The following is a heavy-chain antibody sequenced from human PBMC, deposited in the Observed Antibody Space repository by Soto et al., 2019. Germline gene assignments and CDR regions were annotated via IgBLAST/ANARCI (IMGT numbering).Heavy chain of an antibody. CDR2: IYDRGST. CDR3: ARHGHTSGRTYFDY. D-gene: IGHD6-19*01. CDR1: GGSIGSSSYY. V-gene: IGHV4-39*01. J-gene: IGHJ4*02. Sequence: GGSIGSSSYYWGWIRQPPGKGLEWIGSIYDRGSTYSNPSLKSRLTTSLDTSKNQFSLKLTSVTAADTAVYYCARHGHTSGRTYFDYWGQGTLVTVSS.